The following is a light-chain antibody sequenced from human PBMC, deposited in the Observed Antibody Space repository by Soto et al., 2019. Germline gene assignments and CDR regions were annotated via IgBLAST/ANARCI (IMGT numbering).Light chain of an antibody. V-gene: IGLV2-14*01. Sequence: QSVLTQPASVSGSPGQSITISCTGTSSDVGGYNYVSWFQQYPGKAPKLMIYDVSTRPSGVSNRFSGSKSGNTASLTISGLQAEDEADYYCSSYTTTDTHVFGTGTKLTVL. CDR3: SSYTTTDTHV. CDR2: DVS. CDR1: SSDVGGYNY. J-gene: IGLJ1*01.